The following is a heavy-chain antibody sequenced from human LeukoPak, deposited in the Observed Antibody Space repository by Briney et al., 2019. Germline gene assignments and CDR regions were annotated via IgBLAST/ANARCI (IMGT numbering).Heavy chain of an antibody. CDR2: INPSFNPGVDVT. CDR1: GYTFSSYH. V-gene: IGHV1-46*01. Sequence: ASVKVSCKASGYTFSSYHIHWVRQAPGQGLEWMGKINPSFNPGVDVTSYAQKFQGRVTMTRDTSTNTVYMELSSLRSEDTAVYYCARGGIAAAGSFDYWGQGTLVTVSS. J-gene: IGHJ4*02. CDR3: ARGGIAAAGSFDY. D-gene: IGHD6-13*01.